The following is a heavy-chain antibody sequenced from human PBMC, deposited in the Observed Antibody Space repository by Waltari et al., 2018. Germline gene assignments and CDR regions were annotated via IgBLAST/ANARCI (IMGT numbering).Heavy chain of an antibody. CDR1: GGSISSGSYY. CDR3: ARSHSGNYRNFDY. Sequence: QVQLQESGPGLVKPSQTLSLTCTVSGGSISSGSYYWSWIRQPAGKGLEWIGRIYTSGSTNYNPSPKSRVTISVDTSKNQFSLKLSSVTAADTAVYYCARSHSGNYRNFDYWGQGTLVTVSS. D-gene: IGHD1-26*01. J-gene: IGHJ4*02. CDR2: IYTSGST. V-gene: IGHV4-61*02.